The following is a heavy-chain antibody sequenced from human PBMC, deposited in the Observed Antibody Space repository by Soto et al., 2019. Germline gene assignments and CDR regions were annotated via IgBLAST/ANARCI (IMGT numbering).Heavy chain of an antibody. CDR2: IIPIFGTA. CDR3: ARLRFLEWLSRYYYYGMDV. D-gene: IGHD3-3*01. V-gene: IGHV1-69*01. CDR1: GGTFSSYA. J-gene: IGHJ6*02. Sequence: QVQLVQSGAEVKKPGSSVKVSCKASGGTFSSYAISWVRQAPGQGLAWMGGIIPIFGTANYAQKFQGRVTITADESTSTAYMELSSLRSEDTAVYYCARLRFLEWLSRYYYYGMDVWGQGTTVTVSS.